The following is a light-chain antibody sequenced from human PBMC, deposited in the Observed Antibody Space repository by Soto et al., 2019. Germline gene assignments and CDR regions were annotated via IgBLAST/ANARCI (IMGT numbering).Light chain of an antibody. J-gene: IGKJ1*01. CDR1: QNVISDY. CDR2: STS. V-gene: IGKV3-20*01. Sequence: ESVLTQSPGTLSSSVGERATLNCRASQNVISDYLAWYQQKPGQAPRLLIYSTSARATGIPDRFSGSGSGTDFTLTISSLEPEDFAVYYCQQYGESPWTFGQGTKVDNK. CDR3: QQYGESPWT.